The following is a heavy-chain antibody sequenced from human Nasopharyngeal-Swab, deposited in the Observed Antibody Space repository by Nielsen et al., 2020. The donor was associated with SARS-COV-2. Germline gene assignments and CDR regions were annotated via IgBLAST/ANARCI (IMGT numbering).Heavy chain of an antibody. CDR1: GFTFSSYW. D-gene: IGHD3-16*01. CDR3: ARVDVHDAFDV. V-gene: IGHV3-74*01. CDR2: MNSDGSRT. J-gene: IGHJ3*01. Sequence: GESLKISCAASGFTFSSYWMHWVRQAPGEGLVWVSRMNSDGSRTSYADSVKGRFTISRDNAKNTLYLQMKSLRAEDTAVYYCARVDVHDAFDVWGQGTMVTVSS.